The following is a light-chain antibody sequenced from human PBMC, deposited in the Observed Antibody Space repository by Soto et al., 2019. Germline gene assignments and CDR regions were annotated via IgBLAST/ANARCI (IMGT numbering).Light chain of an antibody. CDR3: QQYNNWPRT. V-gene: IGKV3-15*01. J-gene: IGKJ1*01. Sequence: EIVMTQSPATLSVSPGERATLSCRASQSVGSNLAWYQQKPGQAPRLFIYDASNRATGIPAKFSGSGSGTEVTLTISSLQSEDFAVYYCQQYNNWPRTFGQGTKVDIK. CDR2: DAS. CDR1: QSVGSN.